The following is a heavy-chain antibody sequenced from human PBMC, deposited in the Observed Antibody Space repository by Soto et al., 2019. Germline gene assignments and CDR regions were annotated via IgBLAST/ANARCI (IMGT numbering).Heavy chain of an antibody. V-gene: IGHV1-18*01. CDR1: GYTFTSYG. CDR3: ATTGYSSSWYTPIHQESEYYFDY. Sequence: GASVKVSCKASGYTFTSYGISWVRQAPGQGLEWMGWISAYNGNTNYAQKLQGRVTMTTDTSTSTAYMELRSLRSDDTAVYYCATTGYSSSWYTPIHQESEYYFDYWGQGTLVTVSS. CDR2: ISAYNGNT. D-gene: IGHD6-13*01. J-gene: IGHJ4*02.